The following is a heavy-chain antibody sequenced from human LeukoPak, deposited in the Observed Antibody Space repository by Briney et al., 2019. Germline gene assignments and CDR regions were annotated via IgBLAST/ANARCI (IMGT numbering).Heavy chain of an antibody. CDR2: IVVGSGNT. J-gene: IGHJ3*02. Sequence: PGTSEKVSCKASGFTFTSSAMQWVRQARGQRLEWIGWIVVGSGNTNYVQKFQERVTITRDMSTSTAYMELSSLRSEDTAVYYCAADPAHYYDSSGEAFDIWGQGTMVTVSS. CDR3: AADPAHYYDSSGEAFDI. D-gene: IGHD3-22*01. CDR1: GFTFTSSA. V-gene: IGHV1-58*02.